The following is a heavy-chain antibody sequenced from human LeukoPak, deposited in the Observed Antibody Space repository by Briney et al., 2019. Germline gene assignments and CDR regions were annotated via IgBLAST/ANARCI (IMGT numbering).Heavy chain of an antibody. J-gene: IGHJ5*02. Sequence: GESLRLSCAASGFTLSSNSMSWVRQPPGEGLEWVAVIYSGGGTFYADSVKCRFTISRDNSNTTLYLQMTSLRVEGTAVYYCASRILLAASWGQGTLVTVSS. CDR3: ASRILLAAS. D-gene: IGHD2-8*01. V-gene: IGHV3-53*01. CDR1: GFTLSSNS. CDR2: IYSGGGT.